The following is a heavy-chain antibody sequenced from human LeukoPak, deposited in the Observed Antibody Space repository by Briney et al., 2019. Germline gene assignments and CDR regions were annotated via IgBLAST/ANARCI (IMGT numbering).Heavy chain of an antibody. D-gene: IGHD6-13*01. CDR3: ARANQQLDAFDI. J-gene: IGHJ3*02. CDR1: GGSFSGYY. V-gene: IGHV4-34*01. Sequence: SETLSLTCAVYGGSFSGYYWSWVRQPPGKGLEWIGEINHSGSTNYNPSLKSRVTISVDTSKNQFSLKLSSVTAADTAVYYCARANQQLDAFDIWGQGTMVTVSS. CDR2: INHSGST.